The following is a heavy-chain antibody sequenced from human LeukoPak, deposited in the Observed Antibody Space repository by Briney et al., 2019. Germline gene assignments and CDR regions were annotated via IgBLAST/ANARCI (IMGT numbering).Heavy chain of an antibody. CDR1: GLTFGDYA. Sequence: GRCLRLSCTASGLTFGDYAMSWVRQAPGKGLEWESFIRSKAYGGTTEYAASVKGRFIISRDDSKSIAYLQMNSLKTEDTAVYYCSRVRYCSGRSCYFGAFDIWGQGTMVTVSS. CDR2: IRSKAYGGTT. CDR3: SRVRYCSGRSCYFGAFDI. J-gene: IGHJ3*02. V-gene: IGHV3-49*04. D-gene: IGHD2-15*01.